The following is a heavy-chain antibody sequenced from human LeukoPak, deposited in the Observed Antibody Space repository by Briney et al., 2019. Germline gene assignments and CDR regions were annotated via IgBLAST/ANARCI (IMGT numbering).Heavy chain of an antibody. Sequence: PGGSLRLSCAASGFTFSDYYMSWIRQAPGKGLEWVSYISSSSSYTNYADSVKGRFTISRDNAKNSLYLQMNSLRAEDTAVYYCARGGGYDSSGYVTDFDYWGQGTLVTVSS. CDR1: GFTFSDYY. CDR2: ISSSSSYT. CDR3: ARGGGYDSSGYVTDFDY. V-gene: IGHV3-11*06. D-gene: IGHD3-22*01. J-gene: IGHJ4*02.